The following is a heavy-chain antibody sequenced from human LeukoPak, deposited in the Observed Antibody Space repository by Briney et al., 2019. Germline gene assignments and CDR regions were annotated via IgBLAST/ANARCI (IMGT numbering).Heavy chain of an antibody. CDR1: GYSISSGYY. D-gene: IGHD2-2*01. CDR3: ARYSPCSTTTCSYFDY. J-gene: IGHJ4*02. Sequence: SETLSLTCTVSGYSISSGYYWGWIRQPPGKGLEWIGSIYHSGSTYYNPSLKSRVTISVDTSKNQFSLKLSSVTTADTAVYYCARYSPCSTTTCSYFDYWGQGILVTVSS. V-gene: IGHV4-38-2*02. CDR2: IYHSGST.